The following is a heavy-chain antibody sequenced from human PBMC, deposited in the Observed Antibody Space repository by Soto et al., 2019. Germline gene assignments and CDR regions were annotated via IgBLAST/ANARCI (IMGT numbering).Heavy chain of an antibody. CDR3: ARDRSWLRSFYYYYYGMEV. D-gene: IGHD5-12*01. CDR2: IYSGGST. Sequence: PGGSLRLSCAASGFTVSSNYMSWVRQAPGKGLEWVSVIYSGGSTYYADSVKGRFTISRHNSKNTLYLQMNSLRAEGTAVYYCARDRSWLRSFYYYYYGMEVWGQGTTVTVSS. J-gene: IGHJ6*02. CDR1: GFTVSSNY. V-gene: IGHV3-53*04.